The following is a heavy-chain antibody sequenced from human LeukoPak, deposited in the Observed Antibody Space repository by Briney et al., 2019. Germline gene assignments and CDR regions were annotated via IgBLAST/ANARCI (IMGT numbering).Heavy chain of an antibody. CDR2: INQDGSDK. V-gene: IGHV3-7*01. CDR1: GFTFSRYW. D-gene: IGHD6-19*01. J-gene: IGHJ4*02. Sequence: PGGSLRLSCVASGFTFSRYWISWVRQAPGKGLEWVANINQDGSDKYYVDSVKGRFTISRDNAKDSLFLQMNSLRAEDTAVYYCARAPVAGKLTVFPDYWGQGTLVTVSS. CDR3: ARAPVAGKLTVFPDY.